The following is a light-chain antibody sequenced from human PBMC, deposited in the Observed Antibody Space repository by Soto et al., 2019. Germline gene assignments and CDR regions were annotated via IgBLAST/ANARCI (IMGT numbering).Light chain of an antibody. J-gene: IGKJ4*01. CDR2: DAS. Sequence: EIVLTQSPGTLSLSPGERATLSCRASQSISRHLAWYQQKHAQAPRLLIYDASNRVPGTPARFSGSGSGTDFTLTISSVEPEDFALYYCQQRDTWPPLTFGGGTKLEIK. CDR3: QQRDTWPPLT. V-gene: IGKV3-11*01. CDR1: QSISRH.